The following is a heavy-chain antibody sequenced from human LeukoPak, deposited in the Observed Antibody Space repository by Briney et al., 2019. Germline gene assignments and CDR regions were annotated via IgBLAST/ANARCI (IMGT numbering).Heavy chain of an antibody. J-gene: IGHJ4*02. CDR1: GYTFTSYG. CDR3: AREIGPIQLHLWGSAFDY. Sequence: ASVKVSCKASGYTFTSYGISWVRQAPGQGLEWMGWINPNSGGTNYAQKFQGRVTMTRDTSTSTVYMELSSLRSEDTAVYYCAREIGPIQLHLWGSAFDYWGQGTLVTVSS. V-gene: IGHV1-2*02. CDR2: INPNSGGT. D-gene: IGHD5-24*01.